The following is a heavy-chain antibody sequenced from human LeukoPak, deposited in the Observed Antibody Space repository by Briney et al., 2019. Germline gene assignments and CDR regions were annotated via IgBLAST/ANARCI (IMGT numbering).Heavy chain of an antibody. V-gene: IGHV3-23*01. D-gene: IGHD3-10*02. CDR1: GFTFSTYG. Sequence: GGSLRLSCAASGFTFSTYGMTWVRQAPGKGLEWVSAISGSAATTFYADSVKGRFTISRDNSKNTLYLQMNSLRAEDTAVYYCAELGITMIGGVWGKGTTVTISS. CDR3: AELGITMIGGV. J-gene: IGHJ6*04. CDR2: ISGSAATT.